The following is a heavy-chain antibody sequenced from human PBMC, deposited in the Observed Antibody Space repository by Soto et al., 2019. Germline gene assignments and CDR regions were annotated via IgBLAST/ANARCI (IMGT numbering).Heavy chain of an antibody. V-gene: IGHV3-23*01. D-gene: IGHD4-17*01. Sequence: EVQLLESGGGLVQPGGSLRLSCAASGLTFSSYAMSWVRQAPGKGLEWVSAISGSGGSTYYADSVKGRFTISRDNSKNTLYLQMNSLRAEDTAVYYCAKDLLVATVTTSNDAFDIWGQGTMVTVSS. CDR1: GLTFSSYA. J-gene: IGHJ3*02. CDR3: AKDLLVATVTTSNDAFDI. CDR2: ISGSGGST.